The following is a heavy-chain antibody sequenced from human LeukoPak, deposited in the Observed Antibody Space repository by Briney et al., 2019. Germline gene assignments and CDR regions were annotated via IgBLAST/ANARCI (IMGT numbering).Heavy chain of an antibody. D-gene: IGHD6-19*01. V-gene: IGHV3-21*01. CDR3: ARDRMSSGRTDAFDI. Sequence: GGSLRLSCAASGFTFSSYSMNWVRQAPGKGLEWVSSISSSSSYIYYADSVEGRFTISRDNAKNSLYLQMNSLRAEDTAVYYCARDRMSSGRTDAFDIWGQGTMVTVSS. CDR2: ISSSSSYI. J-gene: IGHJ3*02. CDR1: GFTFSSYS.